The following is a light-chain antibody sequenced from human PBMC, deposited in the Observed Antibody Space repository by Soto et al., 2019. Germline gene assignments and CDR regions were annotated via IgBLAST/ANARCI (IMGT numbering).Light chain of an antibody. J-gene: IGKJ1*01. CDR1: QSVSSN. Sequence: EIVMTQSPATLSVSPGERATLSCRASQSVSSNLAWYQQKPGQAPRLLIYDVSTRATGIPARFSGSGSGTEFTLTISSLQSEDFAVYYCQQYNNWPPWTFGQGTKVEIK. CDR3: QQYNNWPPWT. CDR2: DVS. V-gene: IGKV3-15*01.